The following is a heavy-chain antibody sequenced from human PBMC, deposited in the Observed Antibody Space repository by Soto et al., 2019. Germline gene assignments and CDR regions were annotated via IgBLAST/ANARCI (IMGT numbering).Heavy chain of an antibody. D-gene: IGHD2-21*01. CDR2: ISSSGSTI. CDR1: GFTFSSYE. J-gene: IGHJ4*02. Sequence: EVQLVESGGGLVQPGGSLRLSCAASGFTFSSYEMNWVRQAPGKGLEWVSYISSSGSTIYYADSVKGRFTISRDNSKNTVYLQMNNLKAEDTAIYFCAKGLCAGCHTENDYWGQGILVTVSS. CDR3: AKGLCAGCHTENDY. V-gene: IGHV3-48*03.